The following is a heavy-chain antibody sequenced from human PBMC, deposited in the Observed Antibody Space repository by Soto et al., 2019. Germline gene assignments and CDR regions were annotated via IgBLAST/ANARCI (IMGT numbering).Heavy chain of an antibody. CDR3: AKVGGAEIYYYYMDV. CDR1: GFTFDDYA. CDR2: ISWDSGSI. J-gene: IGHJ6*03. D-gene: IGHD3-16*01. Sequence: PGGYLRLSCAASGFTFDDYAMHWVRQAPGKGLEWVSGISWDSGSIGYADSVKGRFTISRDNAKNSLYLQMNSLRAEDTALYYCAKVGGAEIYYYYMDVWGKGT. V-gene: IGHV3-9*01.